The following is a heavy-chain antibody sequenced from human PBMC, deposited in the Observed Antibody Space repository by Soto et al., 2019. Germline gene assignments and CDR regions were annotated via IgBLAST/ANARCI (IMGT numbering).Heavy chain of an antibody. J-gene: IGHJ6*03. V-gene: IGHV1-8*01. CDR2: MNPNSGNT. CDR1: GYTFSSDD. D-gene: IGHD6-13*01. Sequence: QVQLVQSGAEVKKPGASVKVSCKASGYTFSSDDINCVRQATGQGLEWMGWMNPNSGNTSYAQKFPGRVTMTRNTSISTAYMERSSLRSEDTAVSYCARRAWQQLDYYYYYLDVWGKGTTDTVSS. CDR3: ARRAWQQLDYYYYYLDV.